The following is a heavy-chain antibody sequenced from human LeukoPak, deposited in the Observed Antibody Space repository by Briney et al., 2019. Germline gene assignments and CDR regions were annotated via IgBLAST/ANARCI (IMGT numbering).Heavy chain of an antibody. CDR2: ISGSGGST. CDR1: GFTFSNYA. V-gene: IGHV3-23*01. D-gene: IGHD2-2*01. J-gene: IGHJ5*02. CDR3: AKVIVVVPAANNWFDP. Sequence: GGSLRLSCAASGFTFSNYAMSWVRQAPGKGLEWVSAISGSGGSTYYADSVKGRFTISRDNSKNTLYLQMNSLRAEDTAVYYCAKVIVVVPAANNWFDPWGQGTLVTVSS.